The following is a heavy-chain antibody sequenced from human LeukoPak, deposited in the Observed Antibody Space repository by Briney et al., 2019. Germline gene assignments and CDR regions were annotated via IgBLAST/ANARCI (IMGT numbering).Heavy chain of an antibody. CDR3: ARGFGTSSGDY. CDR2: INRSGST. J-gene: IGHJ4*02. D-gene: IGHD6-25*01. V-gene: IGHV4-34*01. CDR1: GGSFSGYY. Sequence: SETLSLTCAVYGGSFSGYYWSWIRQPPGKGLEWIGEINRSGSTNYNPSLKSRVTISVDTSKNQFSLKLSSVTAADTAVYYCARGFGTSSGDYWGQGTLVTVSS.